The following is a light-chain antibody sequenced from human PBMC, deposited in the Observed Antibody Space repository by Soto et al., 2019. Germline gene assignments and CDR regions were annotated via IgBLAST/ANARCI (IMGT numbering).Light chain of an antibody. CDR1: TGAVTNG. V-gene: IGKV3-20*01. J-gene: IGKJ4*01. Sequence: VVTQEPSLTVSPGGTVTLTCGSSTGAVTNGHYPYWYQQKPGQAPRLLIYGASGRATGIPARFSGSGSETDFTLTISRLEPEDFAVYYCQQYGSSLTFGGGTKVDIK. CDR2: GAS. CDR3: QQYGSSLT.